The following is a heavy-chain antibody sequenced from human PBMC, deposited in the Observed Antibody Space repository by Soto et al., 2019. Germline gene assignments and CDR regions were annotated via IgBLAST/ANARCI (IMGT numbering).Heavy chain of an antibody. V-gene: IGHV1-69*01. CDR1: GGTLNSYT. CDR3: AGSNSYGRGDF. CDR2: IIPVFGTT. J-gene: IGHJ4*02. Sequence: QVQLVQSGAEVKKPGSSVRVSCKASGGTLNSYTISWVRQAPGQGLEWMGGIIPVFGTTDYAQKFQGRVTSTADQSTGTSYLDLFSLRSYDTAICYCAGSNSYGRGDFWGQGTLVTVSS. D-gene: IGHD4-17*01.